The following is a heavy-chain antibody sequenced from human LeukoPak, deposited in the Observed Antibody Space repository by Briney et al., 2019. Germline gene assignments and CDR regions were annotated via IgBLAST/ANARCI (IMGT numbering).Heavy chain of an antibody. J-gene: IGHJ6*04. CDR2: ISWNSGSI. CDR1: GFTFDDYA. CDR3: ARDSLDV. Sequence: GGSLRLSCAASGFTFDDYAMHWVRQAPGKGLEWVSGISWNSGSICYAGSVKGRFTISRDNAKNSLYLQMNSLRAEDTAVYYCARDSLDVWGKGNTVTISS. V-gene: IGHV3-9*01.